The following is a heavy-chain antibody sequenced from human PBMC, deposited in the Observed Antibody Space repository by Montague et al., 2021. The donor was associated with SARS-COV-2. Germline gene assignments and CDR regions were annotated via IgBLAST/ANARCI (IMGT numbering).Heavy chain of an antibody. V-gene: IGHV3-48*03. Sequence: SLRLSCAASGFTFSRHEVNWVRQAPVKGLEWVSYITSDGGIIYYXDFVEGRFTISRDNAKNSLYLHMNSLRVGDTAVYYCATLARGLFDHGMDVWGQGTTVTVSS. CDR2: ITSDGGII. D-gene: IGHD3-10*01. CDR3: ATLARGLFDHGMDV. CDR1: GFTFSRHE. J-gene: IGHJ6*02.